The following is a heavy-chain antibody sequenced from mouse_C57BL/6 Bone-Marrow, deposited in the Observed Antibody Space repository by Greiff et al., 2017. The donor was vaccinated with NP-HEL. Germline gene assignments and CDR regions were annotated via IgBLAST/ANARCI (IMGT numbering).Heavy chain of an antibody. Sequence: DVKLVESGAELVRPGASVKLSCTASGFNIKDDYMHWVKQRPEQGLEWIGWIDPANGDTKYAPKFQGKATITADTSSNTAYLQLSSLTSEDAAVYYGTARGYGCWGKGTLVTVST. V-gene: IGHV14-4*01. CDR3: TARGYGC. J-gene: IGHJ3*01. CDR2: IDPANGDT. CDR1: GFNIKDDY.